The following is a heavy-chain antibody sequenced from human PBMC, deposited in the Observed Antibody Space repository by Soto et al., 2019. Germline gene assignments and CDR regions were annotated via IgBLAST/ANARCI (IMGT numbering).Heavy chain of an antibody. Sequence: EVQLLESGGALVQPGGSLRLSCAASGFKFSSSAMSWVRQAPGKGLEWVAAISGAATTTKYSDSVKGRFTISRDNSKDTLYLQMTSLSANDTAVYYCVQGRGEARPTFYYFYGMDVWGQGTTVTVSS. V-gene: IGHV3-23*01. CDR2: ISGAATTT. D-gene: IGHD6-6*01. J-gene: IGHJ6*02. CDR1: GFKFSSSA. CDR3: VQGRGEARPTFYYFYGMDV.